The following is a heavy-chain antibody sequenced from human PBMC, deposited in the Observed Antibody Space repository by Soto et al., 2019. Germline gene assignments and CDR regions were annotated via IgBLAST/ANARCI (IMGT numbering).Heavy chain of an antibody. J-gene: IGHJ4*02. CDR1: GFTFSSFD. CDR2: IGTAGDT. CDR3: ARMRDRTLDY. Sequence: GGSMRLSXAASGFTFSSFDMHRVRQATGKGLEWVSAIGTAGDTYYPGSVKGRFTISRENAKNSLYLQMNSLRAGDTAVYYCARMRDRTLDYWGQGTLVTVSS. V-gene: IGHV3-13*01.